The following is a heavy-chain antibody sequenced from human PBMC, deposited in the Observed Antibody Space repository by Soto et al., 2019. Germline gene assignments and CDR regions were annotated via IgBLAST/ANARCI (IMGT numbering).Heavy chain of an antibody. J-gene: IGHJ6*04. V-gene: IGHV1-18*01. CDR3: ERDLFTFLGVVNDGIYVMDV. D-gene: IGHD3-3*01. Sequence: ASVKVSCKASGYTFTSYGISWVRQAPGQGLEWMGWISAYNGNTNYAQKLQGRVTMTTDTSTSTAYMELRSLRSDDKAVYYCERDLFTFLGVVNDGIYVMDVWGKGTRVTVSS. CDR2: ISAYNGNT. CDR1: GYTFTSYG.